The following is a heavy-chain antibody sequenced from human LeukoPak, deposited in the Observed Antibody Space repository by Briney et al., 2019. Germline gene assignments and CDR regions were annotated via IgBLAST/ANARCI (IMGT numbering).Heavy chain of an antibody. Sequence: GGSLRLSCAASRFSLSGYAMIWVRQAPGKGLEWVANIKQDGSEKYYVDSVKGRFTISRDNAKNSLYLQMNSLRAEDTAVYYCAREVGPRDAFDIWGQGTMVTVSS. CDR1: RFSLSGYA. J-gene: IGHJ3*02. CDR2: IKQDGSEK. D-gene: IGHD2-2*01. CDR3: AREVGPRDAFDI. V-gene: IGHV3-7*01.